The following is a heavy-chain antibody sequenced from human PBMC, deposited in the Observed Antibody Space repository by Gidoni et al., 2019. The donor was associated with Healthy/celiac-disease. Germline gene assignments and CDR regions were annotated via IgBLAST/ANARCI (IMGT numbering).Heavy chain of an antibody. Sequence: QVQLQESGPGLVKPSQTLSLTCTVSGGSISSGGYYWSWIHPHPGKGLEWIGYIYYSGSTYYNPSLKSRVTISVDTSKNQFSLKLSSVTAADTAVYYCARGGTKERKNWFDPWGQGTLVTVSS. CDR3: ARGGTKERKNWFDP. V-gene: IGHV4-31*03. CDR1: GGSISSGGYY. CDR2: IYYSGST. D-gene: IGHD3-16*01. J-gene: IGHJ5*02.